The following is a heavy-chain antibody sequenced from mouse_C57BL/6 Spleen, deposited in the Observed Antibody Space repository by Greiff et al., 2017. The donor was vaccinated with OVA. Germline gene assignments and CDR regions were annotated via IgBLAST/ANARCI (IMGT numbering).Heavy chain of an antibody. CDR1: GFTFSDYG. Sequence: EVMLVESGGGLVKPGGSLKLSCAASGFTFSDYGMHWVRQAPEKGLEWVAYISSGSSTIYYADTVKGRFTISRDNAKNTLFLQMTSLRSEDTAMYYCASNSNPYFDYWGQGTTLTVSS. V-gene: IGHV5-17*01. D-gene: IGHD2-5*01. J-gene: IGHJ2*01. CDR2: ISSGSSTI. CDR3: ASNSNPYFDY.